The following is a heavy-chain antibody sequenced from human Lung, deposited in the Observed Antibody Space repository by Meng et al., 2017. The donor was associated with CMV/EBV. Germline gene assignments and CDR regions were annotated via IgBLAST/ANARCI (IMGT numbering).Heavy chain of an antibody. CDR2: INHSGST. CDR1: GGSFSGYY. Sequence: GSLRLXCAVYGGSFSGYYWSWIRQPPGKGLEWIGEINHSGSTNYNPSLKSRVTISVDTSKTQFSLKLSSVTAADTAVYYCARGRYDFWSGYYRGYFDYWXQGTXVTVSS. V-gene: IGHV4-34*01. CDR3: ARGRYDFWSGYYRGYFDY. D-gene: IGHD3-3*01. J-gene: IGHJ4*02.